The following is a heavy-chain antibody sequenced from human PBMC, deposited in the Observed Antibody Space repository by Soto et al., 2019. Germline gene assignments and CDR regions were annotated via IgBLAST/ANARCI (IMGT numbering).Heavy chain of an antibody. V-gene: IGHV4-59*01. CDR3: ARNPPGPVDFDV. Sequence: LSLPCTVSGGSIKNYYWSWIRQSPGKRLEWIAHIYSSGSAHFSPSLQSRVTISLGPSENQLSLSLASVTAADTAVYYCARNPPGPVDFDVWGPGTLVTVSS. CDR2: IYSSGSA. CDR1: GGSIKNYY. J-gene: IGHJ4*02.